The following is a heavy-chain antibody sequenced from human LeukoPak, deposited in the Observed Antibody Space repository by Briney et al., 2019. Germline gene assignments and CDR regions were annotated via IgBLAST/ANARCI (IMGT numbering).Heavy chain of an antibody. J-gene: IGHJ4*02. CDR3: AKVSYGSGSCFDY. CDR2: ISGSGGST. Sequence: GGSLRLSCAASGFAFSSYAMSWVRQAPGKGLEWVSAISGSGGSTYYADSVKGRFTISRDNSKNTLYLQMNSLRAEDTAVYYCAKVSYGSGSCFDYWGQGTLVTVSS. CDR1: GFAFSSYA. V-gene: IGHV3-23*01. D-gene: IGHD3-10*01.